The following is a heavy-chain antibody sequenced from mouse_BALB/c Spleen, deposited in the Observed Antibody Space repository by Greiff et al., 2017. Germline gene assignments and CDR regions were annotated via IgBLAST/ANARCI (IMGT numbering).Heavy chain of an antibody. CDR1: GYTFTSYW. Sequence: QVQLQQPGAELVRPGASVKLSCKASGYTFTSYWINWVKQRPGQGLEWIGNIYPSDSYTNYNQKFKDTATLTVDKSSSTAYMKLSSPTSEDSAVYYCTYYRYDYAMDYWGQGTSVTVSS. D-gene: IGHD2-14*01. J-gene: IGHJ4*01. CDR3: TYYRYDYAMDY. CDR2: IYPSDSYT. V-gene: IGHV1-69*02.